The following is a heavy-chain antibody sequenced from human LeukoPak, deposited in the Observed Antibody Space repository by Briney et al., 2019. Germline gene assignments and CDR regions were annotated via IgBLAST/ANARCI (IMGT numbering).Heavy chain of an antibody. J-gene: IGHJ4*02. Sequence: PSETLSLTCTASGCSINSYYLSWVRQPPGKGLEYIGYIYYSGSTNYNPSLKSRFTISVDTSKNRFTLNLSAVTAADTAVNYCARHSGRLGPFDYWGQGTLVTVSS. V-gene: IGHV4-59*08. D-gene: IGHD5-12*01. CDR3: ARHSGRLGPFDY. CDR1: GCSINSYY. CDR2: IYYSGST.